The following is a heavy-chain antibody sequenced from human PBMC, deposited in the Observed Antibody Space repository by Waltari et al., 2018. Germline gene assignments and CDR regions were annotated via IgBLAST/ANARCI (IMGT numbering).Heavy chain of an antibody. CDR1: GASVSGPHW. Sequence: QLRESGPGLVKPSGTLFLICSVSGASVSGPHWWSWVRHSPSKGLEWIGQFLGSGRANYSPSFSGLVSVSLDASTNQFSLRLTSATAADTAMYYCARDRGRGLYLDSWGPGALVTVSP. CDR3: ARDRGRGLYLDS. V-gene: IGHV4-4*02. J-gene: IGHJ4*02. D-gene: IGHD5-12*01. CDR2: FLGSGRA.